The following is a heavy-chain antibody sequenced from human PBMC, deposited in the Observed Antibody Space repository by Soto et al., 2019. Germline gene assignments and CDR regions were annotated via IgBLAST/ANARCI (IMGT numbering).Heavy chain of an antibody. D-gene: IGHD6-19*01. V-gene: IGHV4-34*01. Sequence: SETLSLTCAVYGGSFSGYYWSWIRQPPGKGLEWIGEINHSGSTNYNPSLKSRVTISVDTSKNQFSLKLSSVTAADTAVYYCARGDPVDSSCWYSPCDYWGQRTLVTVSS. J-gene: IGHJ4*02. CDR1: GGSFSGYY. CDR2: INHSGST. CDR3: ARGDPVDSSCWYSPCDY.